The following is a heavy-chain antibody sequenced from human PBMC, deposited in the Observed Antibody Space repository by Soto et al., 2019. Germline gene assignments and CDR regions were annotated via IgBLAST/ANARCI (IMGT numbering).Heavy chain of an antibody. CDR3: ARLYTGYDAFDY. J-gene: IGHJ4*02. D-gene: IGHD5-12*01. CDR2: IYYSGST. V-gene: IGHV4-30-4*01. CDR1: GGSINSGDYY. Sequence: SETLSLTCSVSGGSINSGDYYWSWIRQSPGKGLEWIGYIYYSGSTYYNPSLKSRSTISIDTSKNQFFLDVDSVTAADTAVYYCARLYTGYDAFDYWGQGTLVPVSS.